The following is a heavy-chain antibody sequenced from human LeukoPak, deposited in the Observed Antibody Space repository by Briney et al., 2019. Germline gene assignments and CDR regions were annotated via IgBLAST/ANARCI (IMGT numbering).Heavy chain of an antibody. CDR1: GFTFGRSA. CDR2: ISSSGNT. D-gene: IGHD5-24*01. V-gene: IGHV3-23*01. CDR3: VKGRMSEDGLDF. J-gene: IGHJ4*02. Sequence: GGSLRLSCEASGFTFGRSAMTWVRQTPGKGLEWFPSISSSGNTYYADSVKGRFTITRDNSKNLVNLQMNSLRAEDTAIYYCVKGRMSEDGLDFWGQGSLVTVSS.